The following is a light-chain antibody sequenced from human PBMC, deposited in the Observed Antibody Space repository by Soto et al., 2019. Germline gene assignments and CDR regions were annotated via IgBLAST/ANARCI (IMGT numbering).Light chain of an antibody. CDR3: QSYENSLRVSV. CDR1: SSNIGAGYE. CDR2: GNS. Sequence: QSVLKQPPSVSGAPGQTVTISCAGSSSNIGAGYEIHWYQQIPGAVPKLLIYGNSNRPSGVPDRFFGSKSDTSATLAITGLQAEDEADYCCQSYENSLRVSVFGGGTKLTVL. J-gene: IGLJ2*01. V-gene: IGLV1-40*01.